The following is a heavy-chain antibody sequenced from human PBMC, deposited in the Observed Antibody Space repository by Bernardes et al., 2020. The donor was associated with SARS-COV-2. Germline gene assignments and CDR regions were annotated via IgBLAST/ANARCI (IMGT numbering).Heavy chain of an antibody. D-gene: IGHD3-10*01. CDR1: GLSLPDYA. J-gene: IGHJ4*02. CDR2: IGSRTYDGPP. V-gene: IGHV3-49*03. CDR3: ILHYGSGDFEADF. Sequence: GGSLRLSCTAPGLSLPDYAMSWFRQAPGRGLEWVAFIGSRTYDGPPEYAPSVKGRLTISRDDSKSIAHLQMNSLKTEDTAVYYCILHYGSGDFEADFWGQGTLVTVSS.